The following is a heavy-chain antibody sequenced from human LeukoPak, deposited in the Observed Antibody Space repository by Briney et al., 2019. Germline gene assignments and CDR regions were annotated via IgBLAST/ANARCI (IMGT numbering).Heavy chain of an antibody. CDR3: AREGGPYRPLDY. CDR2: VNLQGST. Sequence: PSETLSLTCTVSLDSTTSNFWSRVRQPPGKGLEWIREVNLQGSTNYNPSLMRRVAISVDTSANHVSLQLTSVTAADTAVYYCAREGGPYRPLDYSGQGTLVTVSS. V-gene: IGHV4-4*02. CDR1: LDSTTSNF. J-gene: IGHJ4*02.